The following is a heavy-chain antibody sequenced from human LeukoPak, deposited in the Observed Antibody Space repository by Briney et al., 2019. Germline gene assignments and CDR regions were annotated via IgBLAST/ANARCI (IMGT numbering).Heavy chain of an antibody. CDR1: GFTFSSYG. CDR3: AKALPAAAYYYYGMDV. Sequence: GGSLRLSCAASGFTFSSYGMHWVRQAPGKGLEWVAVISYVGSNKYYADSVKGRFTISRDNSKNTLYLQMNSLRAEDTAVYYCAKALPAAAYYYYGMDVWGQGTTVTVSS. D-gene: IGHD2-2*01. CDR2: ISYVGSNK. J-gene: IGHJ6*02. V-gene: IGHV3-30*18.